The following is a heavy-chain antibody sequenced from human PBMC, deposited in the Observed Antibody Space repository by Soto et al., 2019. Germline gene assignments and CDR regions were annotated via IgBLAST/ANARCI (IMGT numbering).Heavy chain of an antibody. D-gene: IGHD2-15*01. CDR2: IGVGSGNT. CDR3: ARGCSGGSCYSGHDAFDI. CDR1: GFTFTSSA. Sequence: SVKGACKASGFTFTSSAGRWVRQDRGQRLEWIGWIGVGSGNTNYAQKFQGRVTMTTDTSTSTAYMELRSLRSDDTAVYYCARGCSGGSCYSGHDAFDIWGQGTMVTVSS. J-gene: IGHJ3*02. V-gene: IGHV1-58*01.